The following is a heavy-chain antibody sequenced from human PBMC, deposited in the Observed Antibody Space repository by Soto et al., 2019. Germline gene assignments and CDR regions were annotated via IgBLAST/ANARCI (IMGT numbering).Heavy chain of an antibody. J-gene: IGHJ4*02. V-gene: IGHV4-4*07. Sequence: SETLSLTCTVSGGSISSYYWSWIRQPAGKGLEWIGRIYTSGSTNYNPSLKSRVTMSVDTSKNQFSLKLSSVTAADTAVYYCARGLPLAAAGSTTVFDYWGQGTLVTVS. CDR1: GGSISSYY. CDR2: IYTSGST. D-gene: IGHD6-13*01. CDR3: ARGLPLAAAGSTTVFDY.